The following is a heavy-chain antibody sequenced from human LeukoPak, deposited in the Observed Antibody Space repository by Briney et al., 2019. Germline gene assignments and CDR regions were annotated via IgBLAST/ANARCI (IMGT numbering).Heavy chain of an antibody. J-gene: IGHJ4*02. CDR1: GFTFSSYG. CDR3: ARDKVAGEPWSFYY. V-gene: IGHV3-33*01. CDR2: IWYDGSNK. Sequence: GGSLRLSCAASGFTFSSYGMHWVRQAPGKGLEWVAVIWYDGSNKYYADSVKGRFTISRDSSKNTLFLQMNSLRVEDTAVYYCARDKVAGEPWSFYYWGQGTLVTVSS. D-gene: IGHD6-19*01.